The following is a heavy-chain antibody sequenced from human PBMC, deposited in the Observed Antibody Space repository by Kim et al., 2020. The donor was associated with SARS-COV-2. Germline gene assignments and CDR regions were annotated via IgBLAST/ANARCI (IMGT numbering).Heavy chain of an antibody. J-gene: IGHJ4*02. CDR1: GGSISSSSYY. CDR3: ARQALWYYDILTGYYFDY. D-gene: IGHD3-9*01. V-gene: IGHV4-39*01. Sequence: SETLSLTCTVSGGSISSSSYYWGWIRQPPGKGLEWIGSIYYSGSTYYNPSLKSRVTISVDTSKNQFSLKLSSVTAADTAVYYCARQALWYYDILTGYYFDYWGQGTLVTVSS. CDR2: IYYSGST.